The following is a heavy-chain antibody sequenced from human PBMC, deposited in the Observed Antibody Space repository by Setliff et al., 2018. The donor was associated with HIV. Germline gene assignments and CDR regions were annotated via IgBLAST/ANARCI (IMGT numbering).Heavy chain of an antibody. CDR2: IYYNGST. Sequence: SETLSLTCTVSGGSISTYYWSWIRQSPGKGLEWIGYIYYNGSTNYNPSLKSRVTISVDTSKNQFSLKVNSVTAADTGVYYCARLDCSSSSGFVDYWGQGTLVTVSS. D-gene: IGHD2-2*01. CDR3: ARLDCSSSSGFVDY. J-gene: IGHJ4*02. V-gene: IGHV4-59*01. CDR1: GGSISTYY.